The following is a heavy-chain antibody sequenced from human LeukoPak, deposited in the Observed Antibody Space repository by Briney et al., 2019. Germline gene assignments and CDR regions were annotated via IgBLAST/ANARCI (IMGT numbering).Heavy chain of an antibody. CDR3: ARGLADIANWFDP. D-gene: IGHD2-2*01. V-gene: IGHV1-2*02. CDR1: GYTFTGYY. CDR2: INPNSGGT. J-gene: IGHJ5*02. Sequence: ASVKVSCKASGYTFTGYYMHWVRQAPGQGLEWMGWINPNSGGTNYAQKFQGRVTMTRDTSISTAYMELNKLRSDDTAVYYCARGLADIANWFDPWGQGTLVTVSS.